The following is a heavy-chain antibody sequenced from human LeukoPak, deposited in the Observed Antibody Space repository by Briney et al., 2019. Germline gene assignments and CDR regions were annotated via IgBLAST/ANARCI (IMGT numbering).Heavy chain of an antibody. CDR2: ISGSGEST. CDR1: GFTFSNYA. V-gene: IGHV3-23*01. Sequence: GGSLRLSCAASGFTFSNYAMSWVRQAPGKGLERVSAISGSGESTYYADSVKGRFTISRDNSKNTMYLQMNSLRAEDTAVYYCAKNYDSSGYYLSYWGQGTLVTVSS. CDR3: AKNYDSSGYYLSY. J-gene: IGHJ4*02. D-gene: IGHD3-22*01.